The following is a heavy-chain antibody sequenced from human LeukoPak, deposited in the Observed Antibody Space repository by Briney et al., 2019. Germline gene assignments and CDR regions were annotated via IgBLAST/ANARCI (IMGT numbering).Heavy chain of an antibody. CDR2: IKSKTDGGTS. CDR1: GFTFSSYA. CDR3: TTAARGLASDY. V-gene: IGHV3-15*01. Sequence: MAGGSLRLSCAASGFTFSSYAMSWVRQAPGKGLEWVGRIKSKTDGGTSDCAAPLKGRCTISRDDSINTLYLQMSSLKTEDTAIYYCTTAARGLASDYWGQGTLVTVSS. J-gene: IGHJ4*02. D-gene: IGHD6-19*01.